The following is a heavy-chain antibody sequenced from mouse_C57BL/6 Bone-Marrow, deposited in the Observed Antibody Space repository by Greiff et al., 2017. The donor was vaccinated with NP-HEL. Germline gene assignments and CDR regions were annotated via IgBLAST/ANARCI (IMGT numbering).Heavy chain of an antibody. V-gene: IGHV1-50*01. CDR2: IDPSDSYT. J-gene: IGHJ1*03. D-gene: IGHD4-1*01. Sequence: VQLQQPGAELVKPGASVKLSCKASGYTFTSYWMQWVKQRPGQGLEWIGEIDPSDSYTNYNQKFKGKATLTVDTSSSTAYMQLSSLTSEDSAVYYCVTGAPWYFDVWGTGTTVTVSS. CDR3: VTGAPWYFDV. CDR1: GYTFTSYW.